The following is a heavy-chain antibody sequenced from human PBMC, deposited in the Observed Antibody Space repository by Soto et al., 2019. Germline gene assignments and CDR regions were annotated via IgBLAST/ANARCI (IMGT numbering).Heavy chain of an antibody. CDR2: ITWNGGSI. CDR3: AKDWRSSSSLPGIDY. J-gene: IGHJ4*02. CDR1: GFTFTNYA. Sequence: VQLVESGGGLVQPGRSLRLSCAASGFTFTNYAMHWVRQAPGKGLEWVSGITWNGGSIGYADSVKGRFTISRDNAKNSLYLQMNSLRDDDTALYYCAKDWRSSSSLPGIDYWGQGTLVTVSS. V-gene: IGHV3-9*01. D-gene: IGHD6-6*01.